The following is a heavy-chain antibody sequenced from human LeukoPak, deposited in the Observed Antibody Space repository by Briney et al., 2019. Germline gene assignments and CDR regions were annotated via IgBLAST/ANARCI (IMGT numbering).Heavy chain of an antibody. CDR3: ARHSAGTSKDY. Sequence: PSETVSLTCTVSGASISPYYWSWIRQPPGKGLEWIGYISYSGSTNYNPSLKSRVTISVDTSKNHLSLNLTSVTAADTAVYYCARHSAGTSKDYWGQGALVTVSS. CDR2: ISYSGST. D-gene: IGHD1-1*01. CDR1: GASISPYY. V-gene: IGHV4-59*08. J-gene: IGHJ4*02.